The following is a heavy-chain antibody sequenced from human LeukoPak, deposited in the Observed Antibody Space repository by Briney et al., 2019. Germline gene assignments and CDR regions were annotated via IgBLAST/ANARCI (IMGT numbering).Heavy chain of an antibody. CDR3: ARVRTVVVPAAALGY. V-gene: IGHV3-30-3*01. Sequence: PGGSLRLSCAASGFTFSSYAMHWVRQAPGKGLEWVAVISYDGSNKYYAGSVKGRFTISRDNSKNTLYLQMNSLRAEDTAVYYCARVRTVVVPAAALGYWGQGTLVTVSS. D-gene: IGHD2-2*01. CDR1: GFTFSSYA. J-gene: IGHJ4*02. CDR2: ISYDGSNK.